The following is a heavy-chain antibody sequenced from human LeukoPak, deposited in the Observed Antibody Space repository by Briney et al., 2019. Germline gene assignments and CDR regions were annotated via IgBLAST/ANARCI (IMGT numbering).Heavy chain of an antibody. CDR2: IYYSGST. CDR1: GGSISSYY. D-gene: IGHD2-8*01. V-gene: IGHV4-59*01. Sequence: SETLSLTCTVSGGSISSYYWSWIRHPPGKGLEWIGYIYYSGSTNYNPSLKSRVTISVDTSKNQFSLKLSSVTAADTAVYYCARGLLYHYWGQGTLVTVSS. CDR3: ARGLLYHY. J-gene: IGHJ4*02.